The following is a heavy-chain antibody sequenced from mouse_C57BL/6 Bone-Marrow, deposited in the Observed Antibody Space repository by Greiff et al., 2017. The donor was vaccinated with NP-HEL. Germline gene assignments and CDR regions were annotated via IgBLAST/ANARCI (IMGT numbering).Heavy chain of an antibody. D-gene: IGHD1-1*01. J-gene: IGHJ3*01. CDR2: IYPRSGNT. CDR1: GYTFTSYG. Sequence: QVQLQQSGAELARPGASVKLSCKASGYTFTSYGISWVKQRTGQGLEWIGEIYPRSGNTYYNEKFKGKATLTADKSSSTAYMELRSLTSEDSAVYFCARQMYYYGSSLAWFAYWGQGTLVTVSA. V-gene: IGHV1-81*01. CDR3: ARQMYYYGSSLAWFAY.